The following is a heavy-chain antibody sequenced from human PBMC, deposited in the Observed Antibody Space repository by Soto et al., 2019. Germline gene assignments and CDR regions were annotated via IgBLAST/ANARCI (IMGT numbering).Heavy chain of an antibody. Sequence: ASVKVSCKAFGYTFTTYGISWVRQAPGQGLEWMGWISPSNVNTYYAQNLQGRVTMTTDTSTSTAYMELRSLRSDDTAVYYCARDLPNYYDSGTYFWYFDYWGQGTLVTVSS. D-gene: IGHD3-10*01. CDR1: GYTFTTYG. J-gene: IGHJ4*02. CDR3: ARDLPNYYDSGTYFWYFDY. V-gene: IGHV1-18*01. CDR2: ISPSNVNT.